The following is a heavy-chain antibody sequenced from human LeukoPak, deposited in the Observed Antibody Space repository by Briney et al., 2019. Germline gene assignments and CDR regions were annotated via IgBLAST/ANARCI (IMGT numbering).Heavy chain of an antibody. CDR2: IYNSGSSGST. Sequence: PSETLSLTCTVSGGSITSYYWSWIRQPPGKGLEWIGYIYNSGSSGSTNYNSSLRSQVALSVDTSKNQFSLKVNSVTAADTAVYYCARYSNDAFDIWGQGTMVTVSS. J-gene: IGHJ3*02. CDR1: GGSITSYY. V-gene: IGHV4-59*01. D-gene: IGHD2-15*01. CDR3: ARYSNDAFDI.